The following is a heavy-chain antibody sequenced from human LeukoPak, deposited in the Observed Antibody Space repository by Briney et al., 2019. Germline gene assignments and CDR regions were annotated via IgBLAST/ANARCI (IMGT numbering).Heavy chain of an antibody. CDR3: AKDQSYYNWFDP. Sequence: SGGSLRVSCAASGFTFSSYAMTWVRQAPGKGMEWVSSIDPNGAGTFYAVSVKGRFSISRHNAKNTLGLQMHSLTAEDTAVYYCAKDQSYYNWFDPWGQGTLVTVYS. V-gene: IGHV3-23*01. J-gene: IGHJ5*02. CDR2: IDPNGAGT. D-gene: IGHD3-10*01. CDR1: GFTFSSYA.